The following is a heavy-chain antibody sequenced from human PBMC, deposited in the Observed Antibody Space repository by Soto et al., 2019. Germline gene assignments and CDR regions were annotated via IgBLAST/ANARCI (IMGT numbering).Heavy chain of an antibody. Sequence: QVHLVESGGGVVQPGRSLRLSCVASGFTFTTYAMHWVRQAPGKRLEWLAVTSFDGTIKYTESVKGRFTISSDNSKNTLYLQMNSLRVEDTAVYYCARDARIDIFGTIILAYYFDYWGQGTLVTVSS. CDR3: ARDARIDIFGTIILAYYFDY. D-gene: IGHD3-3*02. CDR1: GFTFTTYA. J-gene: IGHJ4*02. CDR2: TSFDGTIK. V-gene: IGHV3-30-3*01.